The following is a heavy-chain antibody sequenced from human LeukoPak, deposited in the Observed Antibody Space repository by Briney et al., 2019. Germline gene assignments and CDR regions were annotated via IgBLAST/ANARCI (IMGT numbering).Heavy chain of an antibody. D-gene: IGHD1-26*01. V-gene: IGHV3-64*01. Sequence: GGSLRLSCAASGFTFSSYAMHWVRQAPGKGVGYVSATSSNGGSTYYANSVKGRFTISRDNSKNTLYLQMGSLRAEDMAVYYCASLGRWELLSSAFDIWGQGTMVTVSS. J-gene: IGHJ3*02. CDR3: ASLGRWELLSSAFDI. CDR2: TSSNGGST. CDR1: GFTFSSYA.